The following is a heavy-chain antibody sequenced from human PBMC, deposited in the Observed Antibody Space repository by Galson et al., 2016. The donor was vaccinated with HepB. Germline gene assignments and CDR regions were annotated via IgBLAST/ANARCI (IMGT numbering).Heavy chain of an antibody. J-gene: IGHJ2*01. CDR1: GFTFNSYN. Sequence: SLRLSCAASGFTFNSYNMNWVRQAPGKGLEWVSSITSSSNYIYYADSVRGRFTISRDNAKNSLHLQMNSLRAEDTAVYYCTRAYVGKARRGTYWYFDLWGRGTRVTVSS. CDR2: ITSSSNYI. V-gene: IGHV3-21*01. CDR3: TRAYVGKARRGTYWYFDL. D-gene: IGHD4-23*01.